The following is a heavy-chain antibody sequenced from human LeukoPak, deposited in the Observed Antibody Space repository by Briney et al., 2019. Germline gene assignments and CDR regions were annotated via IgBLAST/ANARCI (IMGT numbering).Heavy chain of an antibody. Sequence: GGSLRLSCDASGFSFTDYSINWVRQAPGKGLAWVASISNTSSYIYYADSVKGRFTISRDNAKNSLYLQMNSLRAEDTAVYYCARDGAQWGPDAFDIWGQGTMVTVSS. D-gene: IGHD6-19*01. J-gene: IGHJ3*02. CDR3: ARDGAQWGPDAFDI. CDR2: ISNTSSYI. V-gene: IGHV3-21*01. CDR1: GFSFTDYS.